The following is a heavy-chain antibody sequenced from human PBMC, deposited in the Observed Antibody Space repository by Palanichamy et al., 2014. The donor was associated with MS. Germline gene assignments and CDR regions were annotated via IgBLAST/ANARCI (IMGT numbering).Heavy chain of an antibody. CDR3: AKVVVTTTRYFDY. D-gene: IGHD2-15*01. CDR2: ISGSGGST. J-gene: IGHJ4*02. Sequence: EVQLLESGGGLVQPGGSLRLSCAASGFTFSSYAMSWVRQAPGKGLEWVSAISGSGGSTYYADSVKGRFTISRDNSKNALFLQMNSLRAEDTAIYHCAKVVVTTTRYFDYWGQGTLVTVSS. CDR1: GFTFSSYA. V-gene: IGHV3-23*01.